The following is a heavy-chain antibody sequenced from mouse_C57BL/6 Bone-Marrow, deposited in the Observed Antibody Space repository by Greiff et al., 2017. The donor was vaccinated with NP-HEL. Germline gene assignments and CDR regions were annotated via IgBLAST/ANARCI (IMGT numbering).Heavy chain of an antibody. J-gene: IGHJ1*03. Sequence: EVKLVESGGGLVKPGGSLKLSCAASGFTFSSYAMSWVRQTPDKRLEWVATISDGGSYTYYPDNVKGRFTISRDNAKNNLYLQMSHLKSEDTAMYYCARDPPAYDVNWYFDVWGTGTTVTVSS. CDR3: ARDPPAYDVNWYFDV. CDR2: ISDGGSYT. D-gene: IGHD2-12*01. CDR1: GFTFSSYA. V-gene: IGHV5-4*01.